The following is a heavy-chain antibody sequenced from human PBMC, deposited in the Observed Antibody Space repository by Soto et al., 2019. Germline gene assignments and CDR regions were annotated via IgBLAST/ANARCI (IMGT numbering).Heavy chain of an antibody. J-gene: IGHJ6*02. D-gene: IGHD3-10*01. CDR3: ARWGDRKRLDV. CDR1: GFTFSSHG. V-gene: IGHV3-33*01. CDR2: IWYDGSEK. Sequence: GGSLILSCAASGFTFSSHGMHWVRQAPGKGLEWVAVIWYDGSEKYYADSVKGRFTISRDNSKNTLFLEMSSLRAEDTAVYYCARWGDRKRLDVWGQGTTVTVSS.